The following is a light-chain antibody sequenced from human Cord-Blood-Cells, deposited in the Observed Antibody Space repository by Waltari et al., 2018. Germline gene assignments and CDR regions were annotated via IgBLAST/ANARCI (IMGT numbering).Light chain of an antibody. J-gene: IGKJ1*01. CDR3: QQYNNWPPWT. V-gene: IGKV3-15*01. CDR2: GAS. Sequence: EIVMTQSPAPLSVPPGERATLSCRASQSVSSNLAWYQQKPGQAPRLLIYGASTRATGIPARFSGSGSGTEFTLTISSLQSGDFAVYYCQQYNNWPPWTFGQGTKVEIK. CDR1: QSVSSN.